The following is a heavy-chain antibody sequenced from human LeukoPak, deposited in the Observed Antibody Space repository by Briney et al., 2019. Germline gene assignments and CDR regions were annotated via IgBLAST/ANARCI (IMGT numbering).Heavy chain of an antibody. CDR3: AKDRDSYGSYGYSSG. CDR1: GYTFTSYD. D-gene: IGHD6-19*01. CDR2: MNPNSGNT. V-gene: IGHV1-8*01. J-gene: IGHJ4*02. Sequence: ASVKVSCKASGYTFTSYDINWVRQATGQGLEWMGWMNPNSGNTGYAQKFQGRVTMTRNTSISTAYMELSSLRSEDTAVYYCAKDRDSYGSYGYSSGWGQGTLVTVSS.